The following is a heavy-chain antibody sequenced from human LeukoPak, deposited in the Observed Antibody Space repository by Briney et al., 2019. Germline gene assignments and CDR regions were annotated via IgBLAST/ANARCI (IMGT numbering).Heavy chain of an antibody. Sequence: PSETLSLTCTVSGGSISSYYWSWIRQPPGKGLEWIGYIYYSVSTNYNPSLKSRVTISVDTSKNQFSLKLSSVTAADTAVYYCARETPGAGHFDYWGQGSLVTVSS. CDR3: ARETPGAGHFDY. CDR2: IYYSVST. CDR1: GGSISSYY. V-gene: IGHV4-59*01. D-gene: IGHD7-27*01. J-gene: IGHJ4*02.